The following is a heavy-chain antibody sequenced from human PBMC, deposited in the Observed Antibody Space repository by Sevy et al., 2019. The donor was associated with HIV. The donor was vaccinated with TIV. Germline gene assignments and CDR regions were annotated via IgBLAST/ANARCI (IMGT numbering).Heavy chain of an antibody. CDR3: ARFGPDPRVGAGGSGYYIPPYYYYGMDV. V-gene: IGHV4-59*01. CDR2: IYYSGST. J-gene: IGHJ6*02. D-gene: IGHD3-3*01. Sequence: SETLSLTCTVSGGSISSYYWSWIRQPPGKGLEWIGYIYYSGSTNYNPSLKSRVTISVDTSKNQFSLKLSSVTAADTAGYYCARFGPDPRVGAGGSGYYIPPYYYYGMDVWGQGTTVTVSS. CDR1: GGSISSYY.